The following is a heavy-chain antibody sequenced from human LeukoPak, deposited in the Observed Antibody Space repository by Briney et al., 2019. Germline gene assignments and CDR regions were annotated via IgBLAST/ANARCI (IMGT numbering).Heavy chain of an antibody. CDR3: ASLTTVRPGY. V-gene: IGHV4-39*01. CDR1: GGSISSYY. J-gene: IGHJ4*02. Sequence: SETLSLTCTVSGGSISSYYWSWIRQPPGKGLEWIGTIYFSGSTYYNPSLKSRVTISLDTSKNQFSLKLSSVTAADTAVYYCASLTTVRPGYWGQGTLVTVSS. CDR2: IYFSGST. D-gene: IGHD4-17*01.